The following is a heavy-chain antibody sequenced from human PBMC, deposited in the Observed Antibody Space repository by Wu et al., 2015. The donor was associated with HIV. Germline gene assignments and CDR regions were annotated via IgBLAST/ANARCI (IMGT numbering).Heavy chain of an antibody. Sequence: QVQLVQSGAEVKKPGSSVKVFCKASGYTFTSYGISWVRQAPGQGLEWMGWISAYNGHTNYPQKLQGRVTMTTDTSTSTAYMELRSLRSADTAVYYCATPRSPGFSSAWPTYFDYWGQGTLVTVSS. CDR3: ATPRSPGFSSAWPTYFDY. J-gene: IGHJ4*02. CDR2: ISAYNGHT. D-gene: IGHD6-19*01. CDR1: GYTFTSYG. V-gene: IGHV1-18*01.